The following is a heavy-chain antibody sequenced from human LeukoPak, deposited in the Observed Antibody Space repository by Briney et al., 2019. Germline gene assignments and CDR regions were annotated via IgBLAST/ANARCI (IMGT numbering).Heavy chain of an antibody. CDR1: GFTFSSYW. Sequence: GGSLRLSCAASGFTFSSYWMHWVRQAPGKGLVWVSRISSDGSSTDYADSVKGRFTISRDNAKNTLYLQMNSLTAEDTAVYYCASRPRGTYFFDHWGQGTLVTVSS. CDR3: ASRPRGTYFFDH. D-gene: IGHD3-16*01. J-gene: IGHJ4*02. V-gene: IGHV3-74*01. CDR2: ISSDGSST.